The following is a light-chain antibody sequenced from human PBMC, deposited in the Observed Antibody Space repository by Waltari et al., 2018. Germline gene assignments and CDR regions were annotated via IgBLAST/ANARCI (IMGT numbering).Light chain of an antibody. CDR2: GAS. Sequence: EIVLTQSPDTLSFSPGERATLSCRASQSVSRPLVWYQQKSVQAPRLLMYGASSRATGIPDKFSGSGSGTDFSLTISRLESEDFAVYYCQHYVSLPVTFGQGTKVVIK. J-gene: IGKJ1*01. CDR3: QHYVSLPVT. V-gene: IGKV3-20*01. CDR1: QSVSRP.